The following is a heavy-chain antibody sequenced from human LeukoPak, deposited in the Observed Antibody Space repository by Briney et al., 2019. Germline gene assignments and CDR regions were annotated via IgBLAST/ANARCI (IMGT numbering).Heavy chain of an antibody. CDR2: IYHSGST. CDR3: ASQRDDYVWGSYRRYFDY. CDR1: GGSISSGGYS. Sequence: SQTLSLTYAVSGGSISSGGYSWSWIRQPPGKGLEWIGYIYHSGSTYYNPSLKSRVTISVDRSKNQFSLKLSSVTAADTAVYYCASQRDDYVWGSYRRYFDYWGLGTLVTVSS. D-gene: IGHD3-16*02. V-gene: IGHV4-30-2*01. J-gene: IGHJ4*02.